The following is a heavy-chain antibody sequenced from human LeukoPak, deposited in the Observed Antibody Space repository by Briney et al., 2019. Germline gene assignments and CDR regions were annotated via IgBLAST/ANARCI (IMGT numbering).Heavy chain of an antibody. D-gene: IGHD3-22*01. V-gene: IGHV1-69*04. CDR3: ARDSYYYDSSGYYRFDY. Sequence: SVKVSCKASGGTFSSYAISWERQAPGQGLEWMGRIIPILGIANYAQKFQGRVTITADKSTSTAYMELSSLRSEDTAVYYCARDSYYYDSSGYYRFDYWGQGTLVTVSS. CDR1: GGTFSSYA. CDR2: IIPILGIA. J-gene: IGHJ4*02.